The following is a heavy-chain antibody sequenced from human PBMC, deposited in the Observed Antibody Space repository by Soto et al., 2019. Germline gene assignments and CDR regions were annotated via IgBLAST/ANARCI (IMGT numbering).Heavy chain of an antibody. V-gene: IGHV3-73*02. Sequence: EVQLVESGGGLVQPGGSLKLSCVAPGYTFSGSSIHWVRQASGKGLEWVGRIGDKANNYATSYAASVSGRFTISRDDSKNTAYLQMNSLKTEDTAVYYCTTKDYWGRGTLVTVSS. CDR1: GYTFSGSS. J-gene: IGHJ4*02. CDR2: IGDKANNYAT. CDR3: TTKDY.